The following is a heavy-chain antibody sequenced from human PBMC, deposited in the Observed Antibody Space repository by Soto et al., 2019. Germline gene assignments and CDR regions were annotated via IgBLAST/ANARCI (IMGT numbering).Heavy chain of an antibody. J-gene: IGHJ5*02. V-gene: IGHV6-1*01. CDR3: ARGGNSGSYYEGWFDP. D-gene: IGHD1-26*01. Sequence: SQTLSLTCVISGDSVSSNSAAWNWIRQSPSRGLEWLGRTYYRSKWYNDYAVSVKSRITINPDTSKNQFSLQLRSLRSDDTAVYYCARGGNSGSYYEGWFDPWGQGTLVTVSS. CDR2: TYYRSKWYN. CDR1: GDSVSSNSAA.